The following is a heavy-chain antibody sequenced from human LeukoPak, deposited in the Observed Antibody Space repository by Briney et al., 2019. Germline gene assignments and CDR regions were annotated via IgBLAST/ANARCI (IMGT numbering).Heavy chain of an antibody. CDR3: ARDQEWEPFDY. Sequence: SETLSLTCTVSGYSISSGYYWGWIRQPPGKGLEWIGSIYYSGSTYYNPSLKSRVTISVDTSKNQFSLKLSSVTAADTAVYYCARDQEWEPFDYWGQGTLVTVSS. CDR1: GYSISSGYY. CDR2: IYYSGST. D-gene: IGHD1-26*01. V-gene: IGHV4-38-2*02. J-gene: IGHJ4*02.